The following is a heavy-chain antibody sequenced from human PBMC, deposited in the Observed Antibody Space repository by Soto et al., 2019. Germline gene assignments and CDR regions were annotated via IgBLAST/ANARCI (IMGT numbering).Heavy chain of an antibody. J-gene: IGHJ6*02. CDR2: ISGSGGST. V-gene: IGHV3-23*01. CDR3: AKDRVVISYYYGMDV. CDR1: GFTFSSYS. D-gene: IGHD3-22*01. Sequence: EVQLLESGGGLVQPGGSLRLSCAASGFTFSSYSMSWVRQAPGKGLEWVSAISGSGGSTYYADSVKGRFTISRDNSKNTLYLQMNSLRAEDTAVYYCAKDRVVISYYYGMDVWGQGTTVTVSS.